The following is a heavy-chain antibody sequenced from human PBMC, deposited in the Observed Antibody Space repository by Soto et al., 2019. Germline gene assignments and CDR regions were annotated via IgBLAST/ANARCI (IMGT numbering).Heavy chain of an antibody. J-gene: IGHJ4*02. D-gene: IGHD3-9*01. Sequence: ASVKVSCNASGYTFTSYYIHWVRQAPGQGLEWMGWINPNSGGTNYAPKFQGRVTMTRDTSITTAYMELSRLRSDDTALYYCARKLTPDYWGQGTLVTVSS. CDR2: INPNSGGT. V-gene: IGHV1-2*02. CDR1: GYTFTSYY. CDR3: ARKLTPDY.